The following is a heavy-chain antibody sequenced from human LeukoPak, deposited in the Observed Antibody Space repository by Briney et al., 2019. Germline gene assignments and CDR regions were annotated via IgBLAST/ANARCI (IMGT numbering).Heavy chain of an antibody. J-gene: IGHJ4*02. CDR1: GGSISSSSYY. Sequence: PSETLSLTCTVSGGSISSSSYYWGWIRQPPGKGLEWIGSIYYSGSTYYNPSLKSRVTISVDTSKNQFSLKLSSVTAADTAVYYCAGLRYSYAWHWDYWGQGTLVTVSS. V-gene: IGHV4-39*01. D-gene: IGHD1-26*01. CDR2: IYYSGST. CDR3: AGLRYSYAWHWDY.